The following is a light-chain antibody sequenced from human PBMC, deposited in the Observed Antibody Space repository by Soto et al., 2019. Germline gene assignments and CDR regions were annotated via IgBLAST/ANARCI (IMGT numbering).Light chain of an antibody. V-gene: IGKV1-33*01. J-gene: IGKJ2*01. CDR3: QQYDNLLYT. CDR1: RAIKHN. CDR2: DAS. Sequence: DIQMTQSPSSSQHSEAAGYPFPSRPSRAIKHNLIWFQQKPGKAPKLLIYDASKLETGATSRFSGSGSGTDFTFTISILQPEDIATYYGQQYDNLLYTFGQGTKLEIK.